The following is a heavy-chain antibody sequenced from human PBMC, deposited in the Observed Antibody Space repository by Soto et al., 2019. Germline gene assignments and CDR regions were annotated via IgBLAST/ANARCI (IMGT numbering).Heavy chain of an antibody. D-gene: IGHD3-10*01. Sequence: SETLYLTCDVYGGSFSGFYWNWIRQPPEKGLEWIGEVIQSGGKNYNPSLKSRVTISLETSKNQFSLTLSSVTAGDTAVYYCERDLHCYSGGVPGHDYYFDYWGQGTLGTVSS. CDR1: GGSFSGFY. CDR2: VIQSGGK. V-gene: IGHV4-34*12. CDR3: ERDLHCYSGGVPGHDYYFDY. J-gene: IGHJ4*02.